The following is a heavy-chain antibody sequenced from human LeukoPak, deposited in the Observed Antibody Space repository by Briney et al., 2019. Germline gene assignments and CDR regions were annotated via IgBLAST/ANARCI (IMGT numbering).Heavy chain of an antibody. D-gene: IGHD2-21*02. Sequence: PSETLSLTCTVSGGSISGGAYYWSWIRQHPGKGLEWIGYVYYSGSTYYNPSLKIRVTISVDTFKNQFSLQLTSMTAADTAVYYCARGEVATVVTRGDAFDIWGQGTMVTVSS. J-gene: IGHJ3*02. CDR1: GGSISGGAYY. V-gene: IGHV4-31*03. CDR2: VYYSGST. CDR3: ARGEVATVVTRGDAFDI.